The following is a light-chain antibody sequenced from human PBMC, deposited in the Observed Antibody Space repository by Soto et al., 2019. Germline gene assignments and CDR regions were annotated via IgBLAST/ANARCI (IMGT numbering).Light chain of an antibody. CDR3: SSYTSSSTHVI. CDR2: GVS. CDR1: SSDVGGYDY. J-gene: IGLJ2*01. Sequence: QSVLTQPASVSGSPGQSITISCTGTSSDVGGYDYVSWYQQHPGKAPKLMIYGVSNRPSGVSNRFSASKSGNTASLTISGLQAEDEADYYCSSYTSSSTHVIFGGGTKVTVL. V-gene: IGLV2-14*01.